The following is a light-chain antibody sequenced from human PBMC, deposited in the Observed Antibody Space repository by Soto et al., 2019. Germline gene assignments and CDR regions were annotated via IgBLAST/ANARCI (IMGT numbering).Light chain of an antibody. V-gene: IGKV3-15*01. CDR3: QQYSIWRT. CDR1: QSVSSS. J-gene: IGKJ1*01. CDR2: DTS. Sequence: VVTQSPAALSVSPGERVTLSCRASQSVSSSLAWYQQRPGQAPRLLIYDTSTRAAGIAARFSGSGSGTEFTLTISSLQSEDFAVYYCQQYSIWRTFGQGTKVDI.